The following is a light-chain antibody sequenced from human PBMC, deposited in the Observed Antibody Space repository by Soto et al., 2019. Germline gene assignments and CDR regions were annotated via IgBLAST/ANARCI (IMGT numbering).Light chain of an antibody. CDR1: SSDVGGYKY. Sequence: QSVLTQPASVSGSPGQSITISCTGTSSDVGGYKYVSWYQQHPGKAPKLMIYDVSNRPSGVSDRFSASKSGKTASLTISGLQADDEADYYCSSYTPSGARVFGVGTQLTVL. CDR3: SSYTPSGARV. J-gene: IGLJ2*01. V-gene: IGLV2-14*01. CDR2: DVS.